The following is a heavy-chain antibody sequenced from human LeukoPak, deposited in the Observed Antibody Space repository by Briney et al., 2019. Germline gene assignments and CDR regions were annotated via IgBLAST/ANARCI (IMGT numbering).Heavy chain of an antibody. CDR1: GYSFTTYW. CDR3: ARLGDSVTYPYFYYYMDV. Sequence: GESLQISCQGSGYSFTTYWIAWARQLPGKGLEWMGPTYPDDSDTRYSPSFQGQVTISADKSISTAYLQWSSLKASDTAMYYCARLGDSVTYPYFYYYMDVWGKGTTVTVS. CDR2: TYPDDSDT. V-gene: IGHV5-51*01. D-gene: IGHD4-17*01. J-gene: IGHJ6*03.